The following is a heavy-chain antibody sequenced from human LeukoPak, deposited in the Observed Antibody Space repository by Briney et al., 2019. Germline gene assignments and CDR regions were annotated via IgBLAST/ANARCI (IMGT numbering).Heavy chain of an antibody. J-gene: IGHJ4*02. CDR1: GFTFSNYW. CDR2: IKQDGSEK. D-gene: IGHD6-19*01. V-gene: IGHV3-7*03. CDR3: ARGRSSSHCPTY. Sequence: GGSLRLSCAASGFTFSNYWMSWVRQAPGKGLEWVANIKQDGSEKYYVNSVKGRFTISRDNAKNSLYLQMNSLRAEDTAVYYCARGRSSSHCPTYWGQGTLVTVSS.